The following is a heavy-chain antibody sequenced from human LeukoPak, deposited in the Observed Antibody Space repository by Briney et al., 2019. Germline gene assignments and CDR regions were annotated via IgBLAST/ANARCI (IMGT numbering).Heavy chain of an antibody. CDR1: GFDFSAFY. CDR2: IRTKPTSYTT. D-gene: IGHD2-15*01. CDR3: TRQDCSGGACSYVDY. J-gene: IGHJ4*02. V-gene: IGHV3-73*01. Sequence: GGSLRLSCAASGFDFSAFYMHWVRQASGRGLEWVGLIRTKPTSYTTVYAASVKGRFTISRDDSKNTAYLQMNSLKAEDTAVYYCTRQDCSGGACSYVDYWGQGTLVTVPS.